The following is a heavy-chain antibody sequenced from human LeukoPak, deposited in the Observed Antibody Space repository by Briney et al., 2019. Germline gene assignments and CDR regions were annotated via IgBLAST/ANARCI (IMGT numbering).Heavy chain of an antibody. D-gene: IGHD3-3*01. V-gene: IGHV1-69*04. CDR2: IIPILGIA. Sequence: SVEVSCKASGGTFSSYAISWVRQAPGQGLEWMGRIIPILGIANYAQKFQGRVTITADKSTSTAYMELSSLRSEDTAVYYCAREAKSYYDFWSGQTPDPYYYYYGMDVWGQGTTVTVSS. CDR1: GGTFSSYA. CDR3: AREAKSYYDFWSGQTPDPYYYYYGMDV. J-gene: IGHJ6*02.